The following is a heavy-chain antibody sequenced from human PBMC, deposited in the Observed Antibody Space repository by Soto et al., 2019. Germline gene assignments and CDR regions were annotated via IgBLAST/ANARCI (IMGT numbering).Heavy chain of an antibody. V-gene: IGHV3-53*02. CDR1: GFIVSSNY. CDR3: ARATINTGWPFDY. D-gene: IGHD6-19*01. Sequence: EVLLVETGGGLIQPGGSLRLSCAASGFIVSSNYMSWVRQAPGKGLEWVSVMYSGGKTDYADSVKGRFTISRDNSKNTLYLQMNSLRAEDTAVYYCARATINTGWPFDYWGQGTLVTVSS. CDR2: MYSGGKT. J-gene: IGHJ4*02.